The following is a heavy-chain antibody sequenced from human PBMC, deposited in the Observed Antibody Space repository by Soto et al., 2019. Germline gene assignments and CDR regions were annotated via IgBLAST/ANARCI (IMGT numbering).Heavy chain of an antibody. V-gene: IGHV4-39*01. CDR3: ARHLTYCSAGSCYSDFPYYGMDV. J-gene: IGHJ6*02. Sequence: PSETLSLTCTVSGGSISSSSYYWGWIRQPPGKGLEWIGSIFYSGSTYYNQSLKSRVTISVDTSKNQFSLKLSSVTAAETAVYYCARHLTYCSAGSCYSDFPYYGMDVWGQGTTVTVSS. CDR2: IFYSGST. D-gene: IGHD2-15*01. CDR1: GGSISSSSYY.